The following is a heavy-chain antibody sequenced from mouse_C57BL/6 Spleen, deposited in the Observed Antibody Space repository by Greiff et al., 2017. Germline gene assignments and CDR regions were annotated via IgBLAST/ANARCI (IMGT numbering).Heavy chain of an antibody. V-gene: IGHV1-39*01. D-gene: IGHD1-1*01. CDR2: INPNYGTT. CDR1: GYSFTDYN. Sequence: VQLKQSGPELVKAGASVKISCKASGYSFTDYNMNWVKQSNGKSLEWIGVINPNYGTTSYNQKFKGKATLTVDQSSSTAYMQLNSLTSEDSAVYYCARGVYYGSSDYAMDYWGQGTSVTVSS. CDR3: ARGVYYGSSDYAMDY. J-gene: IGHJ4*01.